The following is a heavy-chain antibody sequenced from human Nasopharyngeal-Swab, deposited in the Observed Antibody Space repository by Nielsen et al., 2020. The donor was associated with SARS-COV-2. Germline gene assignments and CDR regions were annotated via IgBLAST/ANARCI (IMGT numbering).Heavy chain of an antibody. CDR3: ARYQLYSSSWYFDY. V-gene: IGHV4-34*01. D-gene: IGHD6-13*01. CDR2: INHSGST. J-gene: IGHJ4*02. CDR1: GGSFSGYY. Sequence: SETLSLTCAVYGGSFSGYYWSWIRQPPGKGLEWIGEINHSGSTNYNPSLKSRVTISVDTSKNQFSLKLSSVTAADTAVYYCARYQLYSSSWYFDYWGQGTLVTVSS.